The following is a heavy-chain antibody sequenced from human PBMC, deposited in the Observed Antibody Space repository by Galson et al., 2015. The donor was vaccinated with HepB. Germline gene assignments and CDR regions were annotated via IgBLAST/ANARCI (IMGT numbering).Heavy chain of an antibody. CDR1: GGSFSGYY. CDR3: ARGYYYDSSGYPVIDY. CDR2: INHSRST. Sequence: LSLTCAVYGGSFSGYYWSWIRQPPGKGLEWIGEINHSRSTNYNPSLKSRVTISIDTSKNQFSLKLSSVTAADTAVYYCARGYYYDSSGYPVIDYWGQGTLVTVSS. D-gene: IGHD3-22*01. J-gene: IGHJ4*02. V-gene: IGHV4-34*01.